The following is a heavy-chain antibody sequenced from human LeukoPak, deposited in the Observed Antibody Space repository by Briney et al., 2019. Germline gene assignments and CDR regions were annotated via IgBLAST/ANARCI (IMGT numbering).Heavy chain of an antibody. CDR2: ISHSGST. CDR1: VGSFSGYY. CDR3: ARNLERNYYYGSGSRYPHNWFDP. Sequence: SETLSLTCAVSVGSFSGYYWSCIRQPPGKGLEWIGEISHSGSTNYNPSLKSRVTISVDTSKNQFSLKLSSVTAADTAVYYCARNLERNYYYGSGSRYPHNWFDPWGQGTLVTVSS. J-gene: IGHJ5*02. D-gene: IGHD3-10*01. V-gene: IGHV4-34*01.